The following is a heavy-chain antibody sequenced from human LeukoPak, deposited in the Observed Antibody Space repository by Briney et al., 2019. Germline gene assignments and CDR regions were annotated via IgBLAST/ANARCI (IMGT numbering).Heavy chain of an antibody. Sequence: SETLSLTCTVSGVSISSYYWSWIRQPPGKGLEYIAYIDHSGSTNDNPSLKSRVTISVDTSKNQFSLKLSSVTAADTAVYFCARGSVAYSDFWSAFNNWFDPWGQGTLVTVSS. CDR3: ARGSVAYSDFWSAFNNWFDP. CDR2: IDHSGST. CDR1: GVSISSYY. V-gene: IGHV4-59*01. D-gene: IGHD3-3*01. J-gene: IGHJ5*02.